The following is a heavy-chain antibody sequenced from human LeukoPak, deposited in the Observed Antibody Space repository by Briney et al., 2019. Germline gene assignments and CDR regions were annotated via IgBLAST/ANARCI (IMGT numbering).Heavy chain of an antibody. CDR1: GGSISSYY. V-gene: IGHV4-4*07. Sequence: SQSLSLTCSVSGGSISSYYWSWIRQPAGKGLEWIGRVYTSGTTYYNPSLKSRITMSLDISKNQFSLRLSSVTAADTAVYYCASGDWQYRGLDYWGQGTLVTVSS. CDR2: VYTSGTT. D-gene: IGHD2-21*02. J-gene: IGHJ4*02. CDR3: ASGDWQYRGLDY.